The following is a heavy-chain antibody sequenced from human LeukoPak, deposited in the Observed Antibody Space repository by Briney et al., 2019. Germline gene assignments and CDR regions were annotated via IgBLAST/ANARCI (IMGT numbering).Heavy chain of an antibody. J-gene: IGHJ4*02. CDR3: AKDRLAAAAHYFDY. V-gene: IGHV1-69*06. Sequence: SVKVSCKASGGTFSSYAISWVRQAPGQGLEWMGGIIPIFGTANYAQKFQGRVTITADKSTSTAYMELSSLRSEDTAVYYCAKDRLAAAAHYFDYWGQGTLVTVSS. CDR2: IIPIFGTA. D-gene: IGHD6-13*01. CDR1: GGTFSSYA.